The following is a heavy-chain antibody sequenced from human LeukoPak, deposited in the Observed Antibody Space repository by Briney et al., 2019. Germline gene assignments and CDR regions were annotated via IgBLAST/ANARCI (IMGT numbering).Heavy chain of an antibody. V-gene: IGHV4-59*08. Sequence: SETLSLTCTVSGGSISSYYWSWIRQPPGKGLEWIGYIYYSGSTNYNPSLKSRVTISVDTSKNQFSLKLSSVTAADTAVYYCARGRYVTTRGGAAAGFLDYWGQGTLVTVST. CDR3: ARGRYVTTRGGAAAGFLDY. D-gene: IGHD6-13*01. J-gene: IGHJ4*02. CDR1: GGSISSYY. CDR2: IYYSGST.